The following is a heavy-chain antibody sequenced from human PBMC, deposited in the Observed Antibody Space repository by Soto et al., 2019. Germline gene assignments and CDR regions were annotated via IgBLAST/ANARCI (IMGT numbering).Heavy chain of an antibody. CDR3: ARARVRQSSSWAYDAFDI. CDR2: INPNSGGT. CDR1: GYTFTGYY. Sequence: QVQLVQSGAEVKKPGASVKVSCKASGYTFTGYYMHWVRQAPGQGLEWMGWINPNSGGTNYAQKLQGLVTMTRDTSISTAYMELSRLRSDDTAVYYCARARVRQSSSWAYDAFDIWGQGTMVTVSS. J-gene: IGHJ3*02. V-gene: IGHV1-2*04. D-gene: IGHD6-13*01.